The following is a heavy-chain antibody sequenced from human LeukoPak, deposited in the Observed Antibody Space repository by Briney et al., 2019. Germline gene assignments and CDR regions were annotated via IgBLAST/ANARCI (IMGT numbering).Heavy chain of an antibody. J-gene: IGHJ2*01. CDR2: FYHSGST. D-gene: IGHD3-22*01. CDR1: GASINSYY. Sequence: PSETLSLTCNVSGASINSYYWGWIRQPPGKGLEWIGSFYHSGSTYYNPSLKSRVTISVDTSENQFSLKLSSMTAADTAIYYCARSLDSSGYYIFDLWGRGTLATVSS. CDR3: ARSLDSSGYYIFDL. V-gene: IGHV4-38-2*02.